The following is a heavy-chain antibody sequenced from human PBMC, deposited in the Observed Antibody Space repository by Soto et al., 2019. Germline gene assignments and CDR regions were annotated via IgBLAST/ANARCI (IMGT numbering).Heavy chain of an antibody. Sequence: GSLRLSCAASGFTFSNAWMNWVRQPPGKGLEWIGSVDYSGTTYYNTSLRTRATISVDTSKNQFSLKLSSVTAADTAVYYCARLWGWSVDYWGQGTLVTVSS. CDR3: ARLWGWSVDY. J-gene: IGHJ4*02. CDR2: VDYSGTT. D-gene: IGHD3-16*01. CDR1: GFTFSNAW. V-gene: IGHV4-38-2*01.